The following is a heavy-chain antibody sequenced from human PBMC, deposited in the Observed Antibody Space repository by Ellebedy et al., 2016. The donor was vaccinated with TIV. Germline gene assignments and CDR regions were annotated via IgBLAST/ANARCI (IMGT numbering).Heavy chain of an antibody. J-gene: IGHJ6*03. D-gene: IGHD4-17*01. CDR2: ISYSGGNT. CDR1: GFTFSSYA. CDR3: AKDLYGDYLMDV. Sequence: GESLKISCVASGFTFSSYAMSWVRQAPGKGLEWVSTISYSGGNTYCAGSVKGRFTIARDNSKNTLFLQMNSLRAEDTAVYYCAKDLYGDYLMDVWGKGTTVTVSS. V-gene: IGHV3-23*01.